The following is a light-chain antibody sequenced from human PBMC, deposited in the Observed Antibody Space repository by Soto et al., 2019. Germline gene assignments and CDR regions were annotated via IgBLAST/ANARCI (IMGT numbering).Light chain of an antibody. J-gene: IGLJ1*01. Sequence: QSVLTQPASVSGSPGQSITISCTGTSSEVGSYDLVSCYQQHPGKAPRLIFYEVTKRPSGVFNRFSGSKFGSTASLTFSGLQAEDEADYFCCSYAGVSTFVFGTGTKVTVL. V-gene: IGLV2-23*02. CDR1: SSEVGSYDL. CDR3: CSYAGVSTFV. CDR2: EVT.